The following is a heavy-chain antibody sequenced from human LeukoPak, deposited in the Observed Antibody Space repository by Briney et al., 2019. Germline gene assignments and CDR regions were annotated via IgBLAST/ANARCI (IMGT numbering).Heavy chain of an antibody. CDR3: ARVRGTTVTTWGHYFDY. CDR1: GFTFSTYA. J-gene: IGHJ4*02. CDR2: ISYGGNNK. V-gene: IGHV3-30-3*01. Sequence: PGTSLRLSCAASGFTFSTYAMEWVRQAPGKGLEWVAVISYGGNNKYYADSVKGRFTISKDNSKNTLYLQMNSLRAEDTAVYYCARVRGTTVTTWGHYFDYWGQGTLVTVSS. D-gene: IGHD4-17*01.